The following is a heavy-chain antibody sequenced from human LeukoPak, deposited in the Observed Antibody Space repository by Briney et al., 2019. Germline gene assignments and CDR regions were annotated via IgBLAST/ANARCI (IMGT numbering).Heavy chain of an antibody. D-gene: IGHD3-9*01. V-gene: IGHV1-8*01. CDR1: GYTFTSYD. Sequence: GASVKVSCKASGYTFTSYDINWVRQATGQGLEWMGWMNPNSGNTGYAQKFQGRVTMTRNTSISTAYMELSSLRSEDTAVYYCARGLRYFDWLWDYYYYYYMDVWGKGTTVTISS. CDR3: ARGLRYFDWLWDYYYYYYMDV. J-gene: IGHJ6*03. CDR2: MNPNSGNT.